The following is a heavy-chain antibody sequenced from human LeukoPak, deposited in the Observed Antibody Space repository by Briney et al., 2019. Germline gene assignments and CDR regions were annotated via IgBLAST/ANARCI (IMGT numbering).Heavy chain of an antibody. Sequence: GGSLRLSCAASGFTFSSYAMSWVRQAPGKGLEWVSGISWNSGSIGYADSVKGRFTISRDNAKNSLYLQMNSLRAEDTALYYCAKGIKRWLQPSWHYWGQGTLVTVSS. CDR2: ISWNSGSI. CDR1: GFTFSSYA. V-gene: IGHV3-9*01. J-gene: IGHJ4*02. D-gene: IGHD5-24*01. CDR3: AKGIKRWLQPSWHY.